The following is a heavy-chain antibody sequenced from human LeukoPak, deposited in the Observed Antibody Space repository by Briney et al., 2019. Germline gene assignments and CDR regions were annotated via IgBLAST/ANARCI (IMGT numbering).Heavy chain of an antibody. J-gene: IGHJ3*02. D-gene: IGHD3-3*01. CDR1: GFTFSSYD. CDR2: IGTAGDT. Sequence: GGSLRLSCAASGFTFSSYDMHWVRQATGKGLEWVSAIGTAGDTYYPGSVKGRFTISRENAKNSLYLQMNSLRAEDTAVYYCARGFWSGYSDGGAFDIRGQGTMVTVSS. V-gene: IGHV3-13*01. CDR3: ARGFWSGYSDGGAFDI.